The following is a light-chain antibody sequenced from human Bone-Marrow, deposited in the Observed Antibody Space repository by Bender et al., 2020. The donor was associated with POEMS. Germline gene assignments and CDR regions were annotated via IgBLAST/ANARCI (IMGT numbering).Light chain of an antibody. CDR3: SSYTGSSTTPYV. J-gene: IGLJ1*01. Sequence: QSALTQPASVFGSLGQSITISCTGTSSDIGRYKFVSWYQQHPGKAPKLVIYDVSNRPSGVSPRFSGSQSGNTASLTISGLLADDEADYYCSSYTGSSTTPYVFGTGTSVAV. CDR1: SSDIGRYKF. CDR2: DVS. V-gene: IGLV2-14*03.